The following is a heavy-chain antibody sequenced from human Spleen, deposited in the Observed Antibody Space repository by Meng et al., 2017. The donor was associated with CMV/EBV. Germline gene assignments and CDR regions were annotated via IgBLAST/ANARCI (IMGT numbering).Heavy chain of an antibody. CDR1: GGSVSSGSYY. CDR2: IYYSGST. CDR3: ARDTQAVHYYDMDV. J-gene: IGHJ6*02. D-gene: IGHD2-15*01. Sequence: ESLKISCTVSGGSVSSGSYYWSWIRQPPGKGLEWIGYIYYSGSTNYNPSLKSRVTISVDTSKNQFSLKLSSVTAADTAVYYCARDTQAVHYYDMDVWGQGTTVTVSS. V-gene: IGHV4-61*01.